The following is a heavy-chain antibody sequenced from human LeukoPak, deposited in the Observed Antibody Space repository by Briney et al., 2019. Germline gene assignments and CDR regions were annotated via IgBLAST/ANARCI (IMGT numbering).Heavy chain of an antibody. CDR3: ASALATPGTTDFDY. J-gene: IGHJ4*02. D-gene: IGHD6-13*01. CDR2: VYYTGST. Sequence: SETLSLTCSVSSGSISSYYWSWIRQPPGKGLEWIGYVYYTGSTNYNPSLRSRVTISLDTSKNQFSLKLTSVNTADTAVYYCASALATPGTTDFDYWGQGTLVTVSS. V-gene: IGHV4-59*01. CDR1: SGSISSYY.